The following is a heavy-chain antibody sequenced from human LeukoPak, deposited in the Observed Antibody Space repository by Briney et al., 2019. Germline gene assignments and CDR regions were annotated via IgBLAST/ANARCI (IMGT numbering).Heavy chain of an antibody. CDR1: GYTFTSYG. D-gene: IGHD1-26*01. Sequence: ASVKVSCKASGYTFTSYGISWVRRAPGQGLEWMGWISAYNGNTNYAQKLQGRVTMTTDTSTSTAYMELRSLRSDDTAVYYCARELKVGASAAFDIWGQGTMVTVSS. J-gene: IGHJ3*02. CDR3: ARELKVGASAAFDI. V-gene: IGHV1-18*01. CDR2: ISAYNGNT.